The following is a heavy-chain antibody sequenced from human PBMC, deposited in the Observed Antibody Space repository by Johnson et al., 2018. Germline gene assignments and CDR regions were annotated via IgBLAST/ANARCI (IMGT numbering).Heavy chain of an antibody. J-gene: IGHJ1*01. Sequence: QVQLVESGAEVKKPGSSVKVSCKASGGTFSSYAISWVRQAHGQGLEWLGGLIPIFGTANYAQKFQGRVTITADESTRTAYMELSSLRSEDTAVYYCAGDSGGSYCGDVQPWGQGTLVTVSS. D-gene: IGHD1-26*01. CDR3: AGDSGGSYCGDVQP. V-gene: IGHV1-69*01. CDR1: GGTFSSYA. CDR2: LIPIFGTA.